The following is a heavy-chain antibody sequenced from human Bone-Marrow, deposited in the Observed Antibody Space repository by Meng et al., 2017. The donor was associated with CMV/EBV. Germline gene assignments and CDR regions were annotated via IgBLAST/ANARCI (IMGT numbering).Heavy chain of an antibody. Sequence: ASVKVSCKASGYTFTSYDINWVRQATGQGLEWMGWMNPNSGNTGYAQKFQGRVTMTRNTSISTAYMELSSLRSEDTAVYYCARGLEYSSSPENDYWGQGTLVIVSS. CDR2: MNPNSGNT. V-gene: IGHV1-8*01. D-gene: IGHD6-6*01. CDR1: GYTFTSYD. J-gene: IGHJ4*02. CDR3: ARGLEYSSSPENDY.